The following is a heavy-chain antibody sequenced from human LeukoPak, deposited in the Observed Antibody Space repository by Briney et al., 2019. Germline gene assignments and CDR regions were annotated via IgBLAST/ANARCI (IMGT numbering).Heavy chain of an antibody. J-gene: IGHJ6*03. Sequence: GGSLRLSCAASGFTFSSYAMSWVRQAPGKGLEWVSAISGSGGSTYYADSVKGRFTISRDNSKNTLYLQMNSLRAEDTAVYYCAKRKGGYYGSGSAVGYYMDVWGEGTTVTVSS. CDR2: ISGSGGST. CDR1: GFTFSSYA. V-gene: IGHV3-23*01. CDR3: AKRKGGYYGSGSAVGYYMDV. D-gene: IGHD3-10*01.